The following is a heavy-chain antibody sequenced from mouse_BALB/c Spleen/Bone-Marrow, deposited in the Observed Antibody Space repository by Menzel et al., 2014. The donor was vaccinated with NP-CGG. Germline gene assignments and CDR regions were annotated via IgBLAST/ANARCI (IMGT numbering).Heavy chain of an antibody. CDR1: GFDFSGFW. Sequence: EVKLVESGGGLVQPGGSLKLSCAASGFDFSGFWMGWVRQAPGKGLEWIGEINPDSSTINYTPSLKDRFIISRDNAKNTLYLHMSKVRSEDTALYYCARLGYYGGFAYWGQGTLVTVSA. CDR2: INPDSSTI. CDR3: ARLGYYGGFAY. V-gene: IGHV4-1*02. D-gene: IGHD2-3*01. J-gene: IGHJ3*01.